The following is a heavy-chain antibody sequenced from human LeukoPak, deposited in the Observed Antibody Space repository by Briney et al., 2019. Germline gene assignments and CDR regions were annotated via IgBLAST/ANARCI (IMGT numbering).Heavy chain of an antibody. CDR3: ARARSGSYYDY. V-gene: IGHV4-30-2*01. J-gene: IGHJ4*02. CDR1: GGSVSSGSYY. CDR2: IYHSGST. D-gene: IGHD3-10*01. Sequence: PSETLSLSCTVSGGSVSSGSYYWSWIRQPPGKGLEWIGYIYHSGSTYYNPSLKSRVTISVDRSKNQFSLKLSSVTAADTAVYYCARARSGSYYDYWGQGTLVTVSS.